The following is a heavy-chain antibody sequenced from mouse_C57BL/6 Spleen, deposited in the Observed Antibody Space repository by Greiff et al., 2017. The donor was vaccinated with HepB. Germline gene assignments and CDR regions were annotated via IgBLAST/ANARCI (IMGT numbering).Heavy chain of an antibody. CDR1: GYTFTSYW. CDR3: ARRGLDWYFDV. Sequence: QVQLQQPGAELVRPGSSVKLSCKASGYTFTSYWMHWVKQRPIQGLEWIGNIDPSDSETHYNQKFKDKATLTVDKSSSTAYMPLSSLTSEDSAVYYCARRGLDWYFDVWGTGTTVTVSS. J-gene: IGHJ1*03. V-gene: IGHV1-52*01. CDR2: IDPSDSET.